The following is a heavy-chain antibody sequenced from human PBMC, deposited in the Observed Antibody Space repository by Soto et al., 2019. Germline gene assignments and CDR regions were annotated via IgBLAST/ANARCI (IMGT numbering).Heavy chain of an antibody. CDR1: GYTFTSYG. V-gene: IGHV1-18*01. Sequence: ASVKVSCKASGYTFTSYGISWVRRAPGQGLEWMGWISAYNGNTNYAQKLQGRVTMTTDTSTSTAYMELRSLRSDDTAVYYCARGSGHQLPNLLGWFDPWGQGTLVTVSS. J-gene: IGHJ5*02. CDR2: ISAYNGNT. D-gene: IGHD2-2*01. CDR3: ARGSGHQLPNLLGWFDP.